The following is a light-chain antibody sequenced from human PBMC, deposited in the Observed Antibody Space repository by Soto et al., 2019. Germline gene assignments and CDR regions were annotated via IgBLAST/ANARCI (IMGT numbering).Light chain of an antibody. CDR1: SSDVGSYNL. CDR3: CSYAGSSTLV. CDR2: EVS. V-gene: IGLV2-23*02. Sequence: QSALTQPASVSGSPGQSITISCTVTSSDVGSYNLVSWYQQHPGKAPQLMIYEVSKRPSGISNRFSGSKSGNTASLTISGLQAEDEADYYCCSYAGSSTLVFGGGTQLTVL. J-gene: IGLJ2*01.